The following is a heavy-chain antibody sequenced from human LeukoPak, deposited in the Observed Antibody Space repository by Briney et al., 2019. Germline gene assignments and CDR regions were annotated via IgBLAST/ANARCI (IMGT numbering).Heavy chain of an antibody. Sequence: GGSLTVSCAASGFTFSNYSMSWVRPAPGRGLDGVANIKRDGREKYYVASVKGRFTISRDNAKNSLYLQMNSLRAVGTAVYYCSRDNKYDILTCLHYSYYMDVWGKGTTVTVSS. CDR2: IKRDGREK. V-gene: IGHV3-7*01. D-gene: IGHD3-9*01. CDR3: SRDNKYDILTCLHYSYYMDV. CDR1: GFTFSNYS. J-gene: IGHJ6*03.